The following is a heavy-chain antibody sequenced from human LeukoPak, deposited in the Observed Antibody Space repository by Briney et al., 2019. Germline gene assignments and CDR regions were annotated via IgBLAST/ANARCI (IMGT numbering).Heavy chain of an antibody. Sequence: PGGSLRLSCAASGFTFSSYAMSWVRQAPGKGLEWVSAISGSGGSTYYADSVKGRFTISRDNSKNTLYLQMNSLRAEDTAVYYRAKEGSSGWYLEGPNWFDPWGQGTLVTVSS. CDR2: ISGSGGST. CDR3: AKEGSSGWYLEGPNWFDP. V-gene: IGHV3-23*01. CDR1: GFTFSSYA. D-gene: IGHD6-19*01. J-gene: IGHJ5*02.